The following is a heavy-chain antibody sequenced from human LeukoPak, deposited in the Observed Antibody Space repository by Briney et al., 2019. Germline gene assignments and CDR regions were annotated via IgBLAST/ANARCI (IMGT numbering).Heavy chain of an antibody. CDR3: ARGPYSYDSSGAFDI. CDR1: SGSISSYY. Sequence: SGTLSLTCSVSSGSISSYYWSWIRQPPGKGLEWIGYIYYSGRTSYNPSLKSRVTISVDTSKNQFSLKLSSVTAADTAVYFCARGPYSYDSSGAFDIWGQGTMVTVSS. CDR2: IYYSGRT. V-gene: IGHV4-59*08. D-gene: IGHD3-22*01. J-gene: IGHJ3*02.